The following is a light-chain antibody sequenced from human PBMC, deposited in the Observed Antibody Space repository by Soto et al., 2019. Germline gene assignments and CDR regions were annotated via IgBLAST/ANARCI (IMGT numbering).Light chain of an antibody. CDR3: SSYAGTRVL. Sequence: QSALTQPSSVSGSPGQSITISCTGTSSDIGNYPRVSWYQHHPGKAPKLLIYEGNKWPSGVSNRFSGSKSGYTASLTISGLQADDEADYYCSSYAGTRVLFGGGTKLTVL. V-gene: IGLV2-23*01. CDR2: EGN. CDR1: SSDIGNYPR. J-gene: IGLJ2*01.